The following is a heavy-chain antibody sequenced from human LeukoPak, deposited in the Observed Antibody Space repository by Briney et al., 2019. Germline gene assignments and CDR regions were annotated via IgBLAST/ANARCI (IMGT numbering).Heavy chain of an antibody. CDR1: GGSISNNY. J-gene: IGHJ4*02. V-gene: IGHV4-59*01. Sequence: SETLSLTCTVSGGSISNNYWSWIRQPPGKGLEWIGYIYYSGSTNYNPSLKSRVTISIDTSKNQFSLKLTSVTAAGTAVYYCARQDSSGWSHVFDFWGQGTLVTVSS. CDR2: IYYSGST. CDR3: ARQDSSGWSHVFDF. D-gene: IGHD6-19*01.